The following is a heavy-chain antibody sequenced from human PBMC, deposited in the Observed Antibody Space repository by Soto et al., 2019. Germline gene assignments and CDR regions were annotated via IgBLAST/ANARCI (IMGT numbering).Heavy chain of an antibody. J-gene: IGHJ4*02. CDR2: INHSGST. CDR1: GGSFSGYY. Sequence: SETLSLTCAVYGGSFSGYYWSWIRQPPGKGLEWIGYINHSGSTNYNPSLKSRVTISIDTSKNQFSLKLYSVTAADTAIYYCAISIFYSDGNNYEPFEYWGQGTLVTVSS. CDR3: AISIFYSDGNNYEPFEY. D-gene: IGHD3-22*01. V-gene: IGHV4-34*01.